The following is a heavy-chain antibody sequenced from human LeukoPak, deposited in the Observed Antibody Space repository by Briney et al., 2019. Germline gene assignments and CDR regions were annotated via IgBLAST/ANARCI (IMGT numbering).Heavy chain of an antibody. CDR1: GFTFSSYR. Sequence: GGSLRLSCAASGFTFSSYRMNWVRQAPGKGLEWVSYISSGSGTIYYADSVKGRFTISRDNAKNSLYLQMNSLRAEDTAIYYCARDPTYDFWSGYSHYFDYWGQGTLVTVSS. CDR3: ARDPTYDFWSGYSHYFDY. D-gene: IGHD3-3*01. CDR2: ISSGSGTI. J-gene: IGHJ4*02. V-gene: IGHV3-48*04.